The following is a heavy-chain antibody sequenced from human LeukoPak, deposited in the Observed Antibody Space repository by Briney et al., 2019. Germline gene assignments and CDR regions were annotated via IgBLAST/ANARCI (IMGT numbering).Heavy chain of an antibody. CDR2: INTDGRST. Sequence: GGSLRLSCAASGFTFSRYWMHWVRQAPGKGLVWVLRINTDGRSTSYAESVKGRCTITRDNAKNTLYLQMNSLRAEDTALYYCGRGSFEAGIYFGMDVWGQGTTVTVSS. CDR1: GFTFSRYW. V-gene: IGHV3-74*01. J-gene: IGHJ6*02. D-gene: IGHD6-13*01. CDR3: GRGSFEAGIYFGMDV.